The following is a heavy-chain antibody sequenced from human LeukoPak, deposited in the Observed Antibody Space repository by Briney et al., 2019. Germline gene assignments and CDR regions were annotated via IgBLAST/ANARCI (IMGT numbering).Heavy chain of an antibody. CDR3: AKANYYDSSGYYENLDY. CDR2: ISGSGGST. CDR1: GFTFSDYA. D-gene: IGHD3-22*01. J-gene: IGHJ4*02. Sequence: PGGSLRLSCAASGFTFSDYAMTWVRQAPGKGLEWVSAISGSGGSTYYADSVKGRFTISRDNSKNTLYLQMNSLRAEDTAVYYCAKANYYDSSGYYENLDYWGQGTLVTVSS. V-gene: IGHV3-23*01.